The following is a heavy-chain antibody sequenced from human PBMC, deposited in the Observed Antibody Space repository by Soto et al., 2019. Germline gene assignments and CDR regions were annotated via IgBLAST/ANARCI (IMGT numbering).Heavy chain of an antibody. V-gene: IGHV5-51*01. CDR1: GYSFISYW. Sequence: GESLKISCKCSGYSFISYWIGWVRQMPGEGLEWMGIIYPGDSDTRYSPSFQGQVTISADKSISTAYLQWTSLKASDTAIYYCARHAYYYDSSSYYSLWGQGTLVTVSS. D-gene: IGHD3-22*01. J-gene: IGHJ4*02. CDR2: IYPGDSDT. CDR3: ARHAYYYDSSSYYSL.